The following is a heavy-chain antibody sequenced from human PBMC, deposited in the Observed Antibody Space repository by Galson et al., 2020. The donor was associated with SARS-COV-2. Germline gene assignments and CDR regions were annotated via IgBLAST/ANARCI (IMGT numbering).Heavy chain of an antibody. CDR1: INSGSYS. V-gene: IGHV4-30-2*01. Sequence: INSGSYSVDSIRQPTGKGLEWLGYISHSGGTYYNPSLKSRVTISGDRSKNQFSLRLSSVTAADTAVYYCARLHYGEYAPEAFDIWGPGTRVTVAS. CDR3: ARLHYGEYAPEAFDI. J-gene: IGHJ3*02. D-gene: IGHD4-17*01. CDR2: ISHSGGT.